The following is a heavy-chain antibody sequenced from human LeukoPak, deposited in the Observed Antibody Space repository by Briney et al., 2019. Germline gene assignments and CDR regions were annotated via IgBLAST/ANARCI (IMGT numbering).Heavy chain of an antibody. D-gene: IGHD3-22*01. V-gene: IGHV4-4*07. CDR1: GDSISSYY. CDR2: IYSSGST. J-gene: IGHJ4*02. CDR3: HYYDSSGYYPFDY. Sequence: SETLSLTCTVSGDSISSYYWSWIRQPAGRGLEWIGRIYSSGSTNYNPSLKSRVTISVDTSKNQFSLKLSSVTAADTAVYYCHYYDSSGYYPFDYWGQGTLVTVSS.